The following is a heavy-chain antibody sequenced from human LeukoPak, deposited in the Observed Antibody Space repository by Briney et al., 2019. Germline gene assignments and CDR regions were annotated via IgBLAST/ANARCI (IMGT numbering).Heavy chain of an antibody. Sequence: GGSLRLSCAASGFTFSSYVMHWVRQVPGKGLERVAIISYAGSNEYYADSVKGRFTISRDNSKNTLYLQMNSLRAADTAVYYCATGIKGIALEVTLDYWGQGTLVTVSS. V-gene: IGHV3-30*04. CDR3: ATGIKGIALEVTLDY. J-gene: IGHJ4*02. CDR1: GFTFSSYV. D-gene: IGHD2-21*02. CDR2: ISYAGSNE.